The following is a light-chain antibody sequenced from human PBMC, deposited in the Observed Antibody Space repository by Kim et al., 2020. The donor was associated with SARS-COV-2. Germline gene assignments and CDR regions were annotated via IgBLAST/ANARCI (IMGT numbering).Light chain of an antibody. Sequence: SVSAGQTATIICAGDKLENKYAFWYKKKSGQSPVLVIYQDDKRPAGIPERFSGSNSGNTATLTISGTQTIDEADYYCQSWDDTTAVFGGGTQLTVL. CDR2: QDD. V-gene: IGLV3-1*01. CDR3: QSWDDTTAV. J-gene: IGLJ2*01. CDR1: KLENKY.